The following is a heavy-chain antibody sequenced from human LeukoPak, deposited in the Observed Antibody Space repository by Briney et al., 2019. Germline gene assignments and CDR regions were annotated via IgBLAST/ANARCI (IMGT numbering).Heavy chain of an antibody. D-gene: IGHD6-13*01. CDR1: GFTFSTYG. V-gene: IGHV3-30*02. J-gene: IGHJ4*02. CDR3: AKDLASSSWYGLDS. Sequence: GGSLRLSCAASGFTFSTYGMHWVRQAPGKGLEWVTFIQYDGSNKYDADSVKGRFTISRDNSKNTLFLQMNSLRAEDTALYYCAKDLASSSWYGLDSWGQGTLVTVSS. CDR2: IQYDGSNK.